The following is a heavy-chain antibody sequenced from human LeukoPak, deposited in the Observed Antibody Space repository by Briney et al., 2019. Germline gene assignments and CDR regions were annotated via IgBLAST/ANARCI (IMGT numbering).Heavy chain of an antibody. CDR3: AKQAYGSGTYTTASFDS. CDR1: GFTFSNYA. D-gene: IGHD3-10*01. CDR2: ISGSGSST. J-gene: IGHJ4*02. V-gene: IGHV3-23*01. Sequence: PGGSLRLSCAASGFTFSNYAMSWVRQAPGEGLEWVSAISGSGSSTHYADSMKGRFTISRDISNDTLFLQMSSLRAEDTAVYYCAKQAYGSGTYTTASFDSWGQGTLVTVSS.